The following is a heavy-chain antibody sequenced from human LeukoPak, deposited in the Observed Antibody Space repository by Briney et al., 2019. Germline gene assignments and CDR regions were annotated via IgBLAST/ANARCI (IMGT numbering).Heavy chain of an antibody. J-gene: IGHJ4*02. D-gene: IGHD1-26*01. Sequence: PSETLSLTCTVSGGSISSYYWSWIRQPPGKGLEWIGYIYYSGSTNYNPSLKSRVTISVGTSKNQFSLKLSSVTAADTAVYYCARERVGANDYWGQGTLVTVSS. CDR1: GGSISSYY. CDR2: IYYSGST. V-gene: IGHV4-59*01. CDR3: ARERVGANDY.